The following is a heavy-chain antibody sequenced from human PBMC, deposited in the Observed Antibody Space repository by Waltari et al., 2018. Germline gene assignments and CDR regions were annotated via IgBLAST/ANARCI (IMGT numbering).Heavy chain of an antibody. D-gene: IGHD3-3*01. Sequence: QVQLVQSGAEVKKPGASVKVSCKAAGYTFTGYYMHWVRQDPGPGLEWMGWINPNSGGTNYAQKFQGRVTMTRDTSISTAYMELSRLRSDDTAVYYCARAGEGSYYDFWSGYNWFDPWGQGTLVTVSS. V-gene: IGHV1-2*02. CDR1: GYTFTGYY. CDR2: INPNSGGT. J-gene: IGHJ5*02. CDR3: ARAGEGSYYDFWSGYNWFDP.